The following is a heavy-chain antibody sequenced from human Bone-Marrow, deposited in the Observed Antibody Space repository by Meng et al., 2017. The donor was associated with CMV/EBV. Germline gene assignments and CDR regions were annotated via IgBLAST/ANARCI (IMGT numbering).Heavy chain of an antibody. CDR3: ARDPPKYSSLTGDYYYYGMDV. Sequence: GESLKISCAASGFTFSSYGMHWVRQAPGKGLEWVAVIWYDGSNKYYADSVKGRFTISRDNSKNTLYLQMNSLRAEDTAVYYRARDPPKYSSLTGDYYYYGMDVWGQGTTVTVSS. D-gene: IGHD6-6*01. CDR1: GFTFSSYG. CDR2: IWYDGSNK. J-gene: IGHJ6*02. V-gene: IGHV3-33*01.